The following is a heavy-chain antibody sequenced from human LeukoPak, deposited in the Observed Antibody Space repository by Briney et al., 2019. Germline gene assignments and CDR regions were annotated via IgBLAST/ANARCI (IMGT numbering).Heavy chain of an antibody. CDR2: IRRKSDGGTT. V-gene: IGHV3-15*01. CDR3: ATDLLDY. Sequence: GGSLRLSCAASGFTFTNAWMSWFRQAPGKGREWVGRIRRKSDGGTTDYAAPAKGRFTISRDDSKTPVYLQMNSLKTEDTAVYYCATDLLDYWGQGTLVTVSS. J-gene: IGHJ4*02. CDR1: GFTFTNAW.